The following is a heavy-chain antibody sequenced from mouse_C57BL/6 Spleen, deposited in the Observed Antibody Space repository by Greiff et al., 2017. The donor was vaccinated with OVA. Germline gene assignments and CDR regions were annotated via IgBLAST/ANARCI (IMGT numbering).Heavy chain of an antibody. J-gene: IGHJ3*01. CDR3: ARPYYGSSYGGFAY. CDR2: INPSNGGT. V-gene: IGHV1-53*01. Sequence: QVQLQQPGTELVKPGASVKLSCKASGYTFTSYWMHWVKQRPGQGLEWIGNINPSNGGTNYNEKFKSKATLTVDTSSSTAYMQLSSLTYEDSAFYECARPYYGSSYGGFAYWGQGTLVTVSA. CDR1: GYTFTSYW. D-gene: IGHD1-1*01.